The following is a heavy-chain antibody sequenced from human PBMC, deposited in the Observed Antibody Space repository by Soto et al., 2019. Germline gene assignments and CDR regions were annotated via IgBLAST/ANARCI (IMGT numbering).Heavy chain of an antibody. CDR1: GFTFGNYA. D-gene: IGHD2-15*01. CDR3: AKDRGPYCSGGICYPPPWFDP. V-gene: IGHV3-23*01. J-gene: IGHJ5*02. Sequence: GGSLRLSCVGSGFTFGNYAMSWVRQAPGKGLEWVSSITGIDGRTYYADSVKGRFTISRDNPKNTLYLQMNNLRAEDTAMFYCAKDRGPYCSGGICYPPPWFDPWGQGTQVTVSS. CDR2: ITGIDGRT.